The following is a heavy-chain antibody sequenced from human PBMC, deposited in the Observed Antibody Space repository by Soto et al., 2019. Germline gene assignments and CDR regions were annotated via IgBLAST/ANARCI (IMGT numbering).Heavy chain of an antibody. J-gene: IGHJ6*03. CDR2: TYYRSKWYN. CDR1: GDSVSSNSAA. Sequence: SQTLSLTCAISGDSVSSNSAAWNWIRQSPSRGLEWLGRTYYRSKWYNDYAVSVKSRITINPDTSKNQFSLQLNSVTPEDTAVYYCARDRWATGTTSYYMDVWGKGTTVTVSS. V-gene: IGHV6-1*01. D-gene: IGHD1-7*01. CDR3: ARDRWATGTTSYYMDV.